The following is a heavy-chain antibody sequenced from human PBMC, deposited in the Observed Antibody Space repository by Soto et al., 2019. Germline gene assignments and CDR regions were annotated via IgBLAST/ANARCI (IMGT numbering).Heavy chain of an antibody. J-gene: IGHJ6*02. CDR3: ARDNNMYSNYYGMEV. D-gene: IGHD4-4*01. CDR2: ISYDGSNK. CDR1: GFTFSSYA. Sequence: GGSLRLSCAASGFTFSSYAMHWVRQAPGKGLEWVAVISYDGSNKYYADSVKGRFTISRDNAKNSLYLQMNSLRDEDTAVYYCARDNNMYSNYYGMEVWGQGTTVTVSS. V-gene: IGHV3-30-3*01.